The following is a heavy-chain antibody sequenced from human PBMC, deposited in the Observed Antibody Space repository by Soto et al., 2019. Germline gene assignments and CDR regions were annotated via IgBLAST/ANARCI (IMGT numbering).Heavy chain of an antibody. J-gene: IGHJ4*02. Sequence: GGSLRLSCAASGFTFSSYSMNWVRQAPGKGLEWVSYISSSGSNIYYADSVKGRFTISRDNSKNSLYLQMNSLRAEDTAVYYCVGGYYYDSSGYLDYWGQGTLVTVSS. CDR3: VGGYYYDSSGYLDY. D-gene: IGHD3-22*01. V-gene: IGHV3-48*01. CDR1: GFTFSSYS. CDR2: ISSSGSNI.